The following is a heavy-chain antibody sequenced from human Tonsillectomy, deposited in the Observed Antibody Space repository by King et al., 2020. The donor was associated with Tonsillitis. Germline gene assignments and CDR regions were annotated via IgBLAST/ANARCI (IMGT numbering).Heavy chain of an antibody. J-gene: IGHJ4*02. CDR1: GFTFDDYA. D-gene: IGHD6-19*01. V-gene: IGHV3-9*01. CDR3: TKDTAPLAVAGTGIDY. CDR2: ISWNSGSI. Sequence: VQLVESGGGLVQPGRSLRLSCAASGFTFDDYAMHWVRQVQGKGLEWVSGISWNSGSIGYADSVKGRFTISRDNAKNSLYLQMNSLRAEDTALYYCTKDTAPLAVAGTGIDYWGQGTLVTVSS.